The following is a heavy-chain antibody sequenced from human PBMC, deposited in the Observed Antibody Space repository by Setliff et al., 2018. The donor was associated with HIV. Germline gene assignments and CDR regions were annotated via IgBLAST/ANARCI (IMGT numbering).Heavy chain of an antibody. CDR1: GGSISSSNW. V-gene: IGHV4-4*02. J-gene: IGHJ5*02. D-gene: IGHD3-10*01. CDR3: AKDSRLGGGLPDWFDP. CDR2: IYHNGNT. Sequence: SETLSLTCAVSGGSISSSNWWSWVRQPPGKGLEWIGEIYHNGNTNYSPSLKNRVTMSVDNSKNQFSLMVRSVTAEDTAVYYCAKDSRLGGGLPDWFDPWGQGTLVTVSS.